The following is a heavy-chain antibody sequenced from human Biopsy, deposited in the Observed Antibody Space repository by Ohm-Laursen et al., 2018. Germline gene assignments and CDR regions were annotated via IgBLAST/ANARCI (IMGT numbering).Heavy chain of an antibody. CDR1: GLRFSIYA. J-gene: IGHJ6*02. Sequence: SLRLSCAASGLRFSIYAMSWVRQAPGKGLEWVSAIGGSGGGTYYADSVKGRFTISRDDSKNTVYLQMNSLRVEDRVVYYCARPMSRVVAYGMDVWGQGTTVTVSS. CDR2: IGGSGGGT. V-gene: IGHV3-23*01. D-gene: IGHD2-15*01. CDR3: ARPMSRVVAYGMDV.